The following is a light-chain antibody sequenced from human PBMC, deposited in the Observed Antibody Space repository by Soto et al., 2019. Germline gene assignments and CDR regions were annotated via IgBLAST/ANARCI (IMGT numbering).Light chain of an antibody. CDR3: QQDGSSPPWT. Sequence: ERVWTQSPGTLSLSPGERATLSCRASQSVSSSYLAWYQQKPGQAPRLLIYGASSRATGIPDRFSGSGSGTDFTLTISRLEPEDFAVYYCQQDGSSPPWTFGQGTKVEIK. CDR1: QSVSSSY. CDR2: GAS. J-gene: IGKJ1*01. V-gene: IGKV3-20*01.